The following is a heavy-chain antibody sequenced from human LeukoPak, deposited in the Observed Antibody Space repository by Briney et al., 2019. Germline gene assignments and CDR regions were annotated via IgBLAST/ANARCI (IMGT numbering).Heavy chain of an antibody. V-gene: IGHV4-30-2*01. CDR3: AREVVVPAAASRPFDY. Sequence: MPSETLSLTCTVSGGSISSGGYYWSWIRQPPGKGLEWIGYIYHSGSTYYNPSLKSRVTISVDRSKNQFSLKLSSVTAADTAVYYCAREVVVPAAASRPFDYWGQGTLVTVSS. J-gene: IGHJ4*02. CDR1: GGSISSGGYY. CDR2: IYHSGST. D-gene: IGHD2-2*01.